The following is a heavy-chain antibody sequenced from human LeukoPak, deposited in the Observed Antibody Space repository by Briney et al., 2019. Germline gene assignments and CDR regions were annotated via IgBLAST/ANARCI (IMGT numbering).Heavy chain of an antibody. CDR3: ARPIVGATLDAFDI. D-gene: IGHD1-26*01. CDR2: IIPIFGTA. V-gene: IGHV1-69*05. Sequence: GASVKVSCKASGSTFSSYAISWVRQAPGQGLEWMGGIIPIFGTANYAQKFQGRVTITTDESTSTAYMELSSLRSEDTAVYYCARPIVGATLDAFDIWGQGTMVTVSS. J-gene: IGHJ3*02. CDR1: GSTFSSYA.